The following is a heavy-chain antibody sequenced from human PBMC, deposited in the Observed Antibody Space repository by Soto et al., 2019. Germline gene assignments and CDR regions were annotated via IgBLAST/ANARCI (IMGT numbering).Heavy chain of an antibody. CDR3: ARTGYAFDI. D-gene: IGHD3-9*01. J-gene: IGHJ3*02. CDR1: VGSISSYY. CDR2: IYYSGST. Sequence: SESLSLTCTVSVGSISSYYWSWIRQPPGKGLEWIGYIYYSGSTNYNPSLKSRVTISVDTSKNQFSLKLSSVTAADTAVYYCARTGYAFDIWGQGTMVTVSS. V-gene: IGHV4-59*01.